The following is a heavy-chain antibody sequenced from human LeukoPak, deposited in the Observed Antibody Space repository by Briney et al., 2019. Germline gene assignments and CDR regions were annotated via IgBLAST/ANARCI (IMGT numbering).Heavy chain of an antibody. CDR3: AVRTRGSYFDY. D-gene: IGHD1-26*01. V-gene: IGHV3-23*01. CDR2: ISSSGDRT. Sequence: GGSLRLSCAGSGFTFSTYAMSWVRQAPGKGLEWVSGISSSGDRTFYRDSVKGRFTISRDNSKNTLYLQPNSLRAEDTAAYHCAVRTRGSYFDYWGQGALVTVSS. J-gene: IGHJ4*02. CDR1: GFTFSTYA.